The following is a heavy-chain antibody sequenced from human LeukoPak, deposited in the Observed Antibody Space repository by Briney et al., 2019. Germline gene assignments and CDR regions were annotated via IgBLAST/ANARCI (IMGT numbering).Heavy chain of an antibody. D-gene: IGHD3-22*01. CDR2: IYTSGST. V-gene: IGHV4-4*07. J-gene: IGHJ4*02. CDR1: GGSISSYY. CDR3: ARDLSYDSSGV. Sequence: SETLSLTCTVSGGSISSYYWSWIRQPAGKGLEWVGRIYTSGSTNYNPSLNSRVTMSVDTSKNQFSLKPSSGTAADTAVYYCARDLSYDSSGVWGQGTLVTVSS.